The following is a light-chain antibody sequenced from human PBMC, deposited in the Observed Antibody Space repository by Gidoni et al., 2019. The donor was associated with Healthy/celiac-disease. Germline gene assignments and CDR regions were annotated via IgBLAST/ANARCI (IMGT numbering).Light chain of an antibody. CDR3: QQYGSSPRT. J-gene: IGKJ1*01. Sequence: EMVLTQSPGTLSLSPGERATLSCRASQSVSSSYLAWYQQKPGQTPRLLIHGASSRATGIPDRFSGSGSGTDFTLPISRLEPEDFAVYYCQQYGSSPRTFGQGTKVEIK. V-gene: IGKV3-20*01. CDR2: GAS. CDR1: QSVSSSY.